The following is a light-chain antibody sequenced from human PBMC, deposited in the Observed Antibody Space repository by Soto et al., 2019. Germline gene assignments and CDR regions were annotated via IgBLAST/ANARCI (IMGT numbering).Light chain of an antibody. CDR1: QGVTTN. CDR3: QQYNNWPFS. Sequence: EIRMTQSPGTLSVSPGERATLSCRAAQGVTTNFAWYQQKSGQSPRLLIYDVSNRATGVPARFSGSGSETDFTLTIGCLRSEDSAVYFCQQYNNWPFSFGQGTRLEIK. J-gene: IGKJ5*01. CDR2: DVS. V-gene: IGKV3-15*01.